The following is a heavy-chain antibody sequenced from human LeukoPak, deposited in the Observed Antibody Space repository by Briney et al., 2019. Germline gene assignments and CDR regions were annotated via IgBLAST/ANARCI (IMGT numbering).Heavy chain of an antibody. CDR1: GFTFSSYW. CDR3: ARVVWFGENWFDP. CDR2: IKQDGSEK. D-gene: IGHD3-10*01. V-gene: IGHV3-7*03. J-gene: IGHJ5*02. Sequence: GGSLRLSCAASGFTFSSYWMSWVRQAPGKGLEWVANIKQDGSEKYYVDSVKGRLTISRDNAKNSLYLQMNSLRAEDTAVYYCARVVWFGENWFDPWGQGTLVTVSS.